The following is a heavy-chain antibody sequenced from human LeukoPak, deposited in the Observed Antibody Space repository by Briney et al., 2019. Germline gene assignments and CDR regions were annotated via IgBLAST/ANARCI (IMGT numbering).Heavy chain of an antibody. V-gene: IGHV1-18*01. CDR1: GYTFTSYG. D-gene: IGHD3-10*01. CDR3: ARDAQEDSGSYYNEDYYGMDV. J-gene: IGHJ6*02. CDR2: ISAYNGNT. Sequence: AASVKVFCKASGYTFTSYGISWVRQAPGQGLEWMGWISAYNGNTNYAQKLQGRVTMTTDTSTSTAYMELRSLRSDDTAVYYCARDAQEDSGSYYNEDYYGMDVWGQGTTVTVSS.